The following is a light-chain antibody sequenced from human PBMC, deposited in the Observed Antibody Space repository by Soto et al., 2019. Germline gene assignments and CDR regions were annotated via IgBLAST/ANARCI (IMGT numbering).Light chain of an antibody. V-gene: IGKV1-5*03. J-gene: IGKJ1*01. CDR3: QQYNSYPWT. Sequence: DIHMTQSPSTLSASVGDRVTITCRASQNINSWLAWYQQKPGKAPKLLIYEASSLEKGVPARFGGSGSGTEFTLTISSLQPEDFATYYCQQYNSYPWTFGQGTKVDIK. CDR1: QNINSW. CDR2: EAS.